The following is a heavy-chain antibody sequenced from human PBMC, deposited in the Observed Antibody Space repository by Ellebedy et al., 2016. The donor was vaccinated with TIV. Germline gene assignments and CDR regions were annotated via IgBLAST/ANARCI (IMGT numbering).Heavy chain of an antibody. Sequence: PGGSLRLSCTASGFTFSNYAMTWVRQAPGKGLEWVALIWYDGSHQYYADSVRGRFIVSRDNSNNTLYLQMHSLRVEDTAIYYCARDFGHAYGFYNRFDPWGQGTLVTVSS. CDR2: IWYDGSHQ. CDR1: GFTFSNYA. V-gene: IGHV3-33*08. D-gene: IGHD3-10*01. J-gene: IGHJ5*02. CDR3: ARDFGHAYGFYNRFDP.